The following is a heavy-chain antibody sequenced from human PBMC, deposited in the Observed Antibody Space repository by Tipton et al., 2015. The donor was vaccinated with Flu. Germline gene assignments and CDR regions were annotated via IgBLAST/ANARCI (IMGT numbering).Heavy chain of an antibody. Sequence: QLVQSGAEVKKPGASAKVSCKASGYTFTSYGISWVRQAPGQGLEWMGWISAYNGNTNYAQKLQGRVTMTTDTSTSTAYMELRSLRSDDTAVYYCAANHYYDSSGYYFGVGAFDIWGQGTMVTVSS. V-gene: IGHV1-18*01. CDR2: ISAYNGNT. D-gene: IGHD3-22*01. J-gene: IGHJ3*02. CDR3: AANHYYDSSGYYFGVGAFDI. CDR1: GYTFTSYG.